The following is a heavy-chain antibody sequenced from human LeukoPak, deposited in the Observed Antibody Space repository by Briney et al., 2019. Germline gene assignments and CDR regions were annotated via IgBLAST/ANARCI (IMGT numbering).Heavy chain of an antibody. Sequence: PGGSLRLSCAASGFTFSNYWMHWVRQVPGKGLVWVLRINNDGSGTTYADSVKGRFTISRDNAKNTLYLQMNSLRVEDTAVYYCTSLYLTDVWGKGTTVTVSS. J-gene: IGHJ6*04. V-gene: IGHV3-74*01. CDR3: TSLYLTDV. CDR1: GFTFSNYW. D-gene: IGHD2-2*02. CDR2: INNDGSGT.